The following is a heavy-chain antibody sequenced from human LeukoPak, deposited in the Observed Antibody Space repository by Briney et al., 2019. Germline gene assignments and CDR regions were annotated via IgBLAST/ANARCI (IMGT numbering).Heavy chain of an antibody. J-gene: IGHJ4*02. V-gene: IGHV4-61*02. CDR3: ARSPDYYDSSGLDY. CDR2: IYTSGST. D-gene: IGHD3-22*01. CDR1: GGSISSGSYY. Sequence: SQTLSLTCTDSGGSISSGSYYWSWIRQPAGKGLEWIGRIYTSGSTNYNPSLKSRVTISVDTSKNQFSLKLSSVTAVDTAVYYCARSPDYYDSSGLDYWGQGTLVTVSS.